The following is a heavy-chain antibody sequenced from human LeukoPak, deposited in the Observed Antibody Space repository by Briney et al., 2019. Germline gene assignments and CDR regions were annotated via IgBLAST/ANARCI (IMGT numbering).Heavy chain of an antibody. CDR2: INHSGST. J-gene: IGHJ4*02. V-gene: IGHV4-34*01. CDR3: ARGGGSSPGIAVY. Sequence: SETLSLTCAVYGGSFSGYYRSWIRQPPGKGLEWIGEINHSGSTNYNPSLKSRVTISLDTSKNQFSLKLSSVTAADTAVYYCARGGGSSPGIAVYWGQGTLVTVSS. D-gene: IGHD6-19*01. CDR1: GGSFSGYY.